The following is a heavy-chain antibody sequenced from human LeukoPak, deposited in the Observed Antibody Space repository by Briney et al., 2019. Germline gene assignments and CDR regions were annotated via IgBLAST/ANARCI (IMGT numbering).Heavy chain of an antibody. CDR3: AREGYQLRNGDSEDYFDY. CDR2: INPSGGST. J-gene: IGHJ4*02. V-gene: IGHV1-46*01. D-gene: IGHD2-2*01. Sequence: ASVKVSCKASGYTFTSYYMHWVRQAPGQGLEWMGIINPSGGSTSYAQKFQGRVTITADESTSTAYMELRSLRSDDTAVYYCAREGYQLRNGDSEDYFDYWGQGTLVTVSS. CDR1: GYTFTSYY.